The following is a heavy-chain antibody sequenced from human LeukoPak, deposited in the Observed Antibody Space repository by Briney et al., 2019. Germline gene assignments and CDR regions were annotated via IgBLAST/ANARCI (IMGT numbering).Heavy chain of an antibody. J-gene: IGHJ5*02. CDR2: ISGLDGTT. CDR1: GFTLGSYA. V-gene: IGHV3-23*01. Sequence: PGGSLRLSCAASGFTLGSYAMSWVRQAPGKGLEWVSSISGLDGTTFYADSVEGRFTISRDSSKNTLYLQMNSLRAEDTAVYYCAKEHSGSYPDPNRENWFDPWGQGTLVTVSS. CDR3: AKEHSGSYPDPNRENWFDP. D-gene: IGHD3-10*01.